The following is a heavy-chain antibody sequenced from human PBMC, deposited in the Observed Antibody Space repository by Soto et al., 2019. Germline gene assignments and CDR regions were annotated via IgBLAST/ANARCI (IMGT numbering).Heavy chain of an antibody. D-gene: IGHD3-3*01. J-gene: IGHJ2*01. CDR3: AKSPRGGCQVDWLFDL. CDR2: INSGGDK. V-gene: IGHV3-23*01. CDR1: GFTFSTYA. Sequence: EVQLLESGGGLVQPGGSLRLSCAASGFTFSTYAMNWVRLAPGRGLEGVSGINSGGDKFYADSAKGRFTISRDNYPSTLYLQMNNLRAEDAARYHCAKSPRGGCQVDWLFDLWGRGNLVTVS.